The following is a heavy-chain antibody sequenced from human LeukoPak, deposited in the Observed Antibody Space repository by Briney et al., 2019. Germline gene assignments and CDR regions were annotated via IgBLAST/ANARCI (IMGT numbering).Heavy chain of an antibody. D-gene: IGHD1-7*01. CDR2: ISYDGSNT. V-gene: IGHV3-30*18. Sequence: GGSLRLSCAASGFTFTMYGMHWVRQAPGKGLEWVAVISYDGSNTYYGDSVKGRFTIPRDNSKNTLYLQMNSLTAEDTAVYYCAEDGENYHNSHWYFDLWGRGNLVTVSS. CDR1: GFTFTMYG. J-gene: IGHJ2*01. CDR3: AEDGENYHNSHWYFDL.